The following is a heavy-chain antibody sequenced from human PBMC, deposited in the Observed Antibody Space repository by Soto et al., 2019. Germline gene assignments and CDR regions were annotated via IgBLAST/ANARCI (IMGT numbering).Heavy chain of an antibody. Sequence: EVQLSESGGGLVQPGGSMRLSCTASGFTFTDYAMAWVRQAPGKGLEWVSSIAGSGAWTYYADSAKGRFTISRDNSISTLSLQMTGLGAEDTAIYYCLTSMTPAYWGQGTLVTVSS. V-gene: IGHV3-23*01. CDR3: LTSMTPAY. J-gene: IGHJ4*02. D-gene: IGHD3-22*01. CDR1: GFTFTDYA. CDR2: IAGSGAWT.